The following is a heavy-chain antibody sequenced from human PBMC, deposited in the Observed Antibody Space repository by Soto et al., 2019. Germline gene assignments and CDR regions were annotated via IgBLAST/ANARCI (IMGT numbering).Heavy chain of an antibody. V-gene: IGHV3-23*01. Sequence: EVQLLESGGGLVQPGGSLRLSCVASGFSFSGYAMSWVRQAPGKGLVWVSSITGTGVSIYYADSVRGRFTISRDNSKNTLYLQMSSLRAEDAARYYCAKDSIPDSSSYALHHWGRGALVTVSS. CDR3: AKDSIPDSSSYALHH. CDR1: GFSFSGYA. CDR2: ITGTGVSI. J-gene: IGHJ5*02. D-gene: IGHD6-6*01.